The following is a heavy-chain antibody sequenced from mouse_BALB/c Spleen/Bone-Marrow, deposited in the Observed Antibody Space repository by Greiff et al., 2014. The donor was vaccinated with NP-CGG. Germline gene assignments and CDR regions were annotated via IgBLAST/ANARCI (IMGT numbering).Heavy chain of an antibody. CDR2: IWAGGST. Sequence: VQLQQSGPGLVAPSQSLSITCTVSGFSLTSYGVHWVRQPPGKGLEWLGVIWAGGSTNYNSALMSRLSTSKDNSKSQVFLKMNSLQTDDTAMYYCARDRYGNYFYYAMDYWGQGTSVTVSS. J-gene: IGHJ4*01. V-gene: IGHV2-9*02. CDR3: ARDRYGNYFYYAMDY. CDR1: GFSLTSYG. D-gene: IGHD2-10*02.